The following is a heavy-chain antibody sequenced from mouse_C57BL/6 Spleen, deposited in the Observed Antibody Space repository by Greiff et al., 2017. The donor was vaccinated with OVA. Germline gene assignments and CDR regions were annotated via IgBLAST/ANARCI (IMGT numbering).Heavy chain of an antibody. CDR3: ARDSNYFYARDY. Sequence: EVKLVESEGGLVQPGSSMKLSCTASGFTFSDYYMAWVRQVPEKGLEWVANINYDGSSTYYLDSLKSRFIISRDNAKNILYLQMSSLKSEDTATYYCARDSNYFYARDYWGQGTSVTVSS. D-gene: IGHD2-5*01. CDR2: INYDGSST. CDR1: GFTFSDYY. J-gene: IGHJ4*01. V-gene: IGHV5-16*01.